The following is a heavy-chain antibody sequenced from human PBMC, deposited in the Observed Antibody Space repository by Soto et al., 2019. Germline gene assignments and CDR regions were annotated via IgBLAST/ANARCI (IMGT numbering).Heavy chain of an antibody. CDR3: AKDGVDCSGGSCPYYYYYMDV. D-gene: IGHD2-15*01. V-gene: IGHV3-23*01. J-gene: IGHJ6*03. Sequence: GGSLRLSCAASGFTFSSYAMSWVRQAPGKGLEWVSAISGSGGSTYYADSVKGRFTISRDNSRNTLYLQMNSLRAEDTAVYYCAKDGVDCSGGSCPYYYYYMDVWGKGTTVTV. CDR2: ISGSGGST. CDR1: GFTFSSYA.